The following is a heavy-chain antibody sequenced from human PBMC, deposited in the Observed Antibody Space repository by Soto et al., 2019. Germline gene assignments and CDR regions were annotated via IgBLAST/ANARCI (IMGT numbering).Heavy chain of an antibody. V-gene: IGHV1-69*01. Sequence: QVQLVQSGAEVKKPGSSVKVSCKASGGTFSSYAISWVRQAPGQGLEWMGGIIPILGTANYAQKFQGRVTNTADESTSTAYLELGSLGSEDTAGYYCAGDGDSSYRDPWGQGSLVTVCS. J-gene: IGHJ5*02. D-gene: IGHD3-22*01. CDR2: IIPILGTA. CDR3: AGDGDSSYRDP. CDR1: GGTFSSYA.